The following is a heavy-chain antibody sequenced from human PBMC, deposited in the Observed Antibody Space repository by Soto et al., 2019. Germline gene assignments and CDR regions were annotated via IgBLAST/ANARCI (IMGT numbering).Heavy chain of an antibody. Sequence: SETLSLTCIVSGGSVSSSNWWRWVRQPPGKGLEWIGEIYHSGSTTYNPSLKSRATISVDKSENQFSLRLKSVTAADTAVYYCASVGSDYDNSGYYLPWGPGTLVTVSS. CDR1: GGSVSSSNW. CDR2: IYHSGST. D-gene: IGHD3-22*01. J-gene: IGHJ5*02. V-gene: IGHV4-4*02. CDR3: ASVGSDYDNSGYYLP.